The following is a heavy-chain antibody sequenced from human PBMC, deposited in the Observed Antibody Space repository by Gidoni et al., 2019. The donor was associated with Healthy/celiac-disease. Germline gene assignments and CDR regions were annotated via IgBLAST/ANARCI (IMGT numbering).Heavy chain of an antibody. D-gene: IGHD2-15*01. CDR1: GDSVSSNSAA. V-gene: IGHV6-1*01. Sequence: QVQLQQSGPGLVKPSQTLSLTCAISGDSVSSNSAAWNWIRQSPSRGLEWLGRTYYRSKWYNDYAVSVKSRITINPDTSKNQFSLQLNSVTPEDTAVYYCARGIGYCSGGSCYYFDYWGQGTLVTVSS. J-gene: IGHJ4*02. CDR3: ARGIGYCSGGSCYYFDY. CDR2: TYYRSKWYN.